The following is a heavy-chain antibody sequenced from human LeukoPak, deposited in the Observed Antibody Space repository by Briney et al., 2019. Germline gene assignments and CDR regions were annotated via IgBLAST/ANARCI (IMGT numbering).Heavy chain of an antibody. J-gene: IGHJ4*02. V-gene: IGHV1-18*01. CDR2: ISAYNGNT. Sequence: ASVKVSCKASGYTFTSYGISWVRQAPGQGLEWMGWISAYNGNTNYAQKLQGRVTMTTDTSTSTAYMELRSLRSDDTAVYYCARDVPGYSSSSLDYWGQGTLVTVSS. CDR3: ARDVPGYSSSSLDY. D-gene: IGHD6-13*01. CDR1: GYTFTSYG.